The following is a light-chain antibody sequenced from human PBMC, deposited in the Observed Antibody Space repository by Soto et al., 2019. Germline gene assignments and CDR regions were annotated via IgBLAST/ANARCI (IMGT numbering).Light chain of an antibody. CDR1: QSVGSY. J-gene: IGKJ5*01. Sequence: EIVLTQSPATLTLSPGDRATLSCRASQSVGSYLAWYQHTPGQAPRLLISDASNRATGIPARFSGSGSGTDFTLTISSLEPEDFAVYYCQQRSNWSITFGQGTRLEIK. V-gene: IGKV3-11*01. CDR2: DAS. CDR3: QQRSNWSIT.